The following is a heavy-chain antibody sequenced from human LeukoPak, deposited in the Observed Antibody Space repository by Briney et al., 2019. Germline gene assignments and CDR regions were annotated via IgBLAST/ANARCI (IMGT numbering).Heavy chain of an antibody. J-gene: IGHJ5*02. CDR1: GGSISSYY. CDR2: IYNSGST. D-gene: IGHD4-11*01. CDR3: ARVHSWFDP. Sequence: PSETLSLTCTVSGGSISSYYWSWIRQPPGKGLEWIGYIYNSGSTNYNPSLKSRVTISVDTSKNQFSLKLSSVTAADTAVYYCARVHSWFDPWGQGTLVTVSS. V-gene: IGHV4-59*01.